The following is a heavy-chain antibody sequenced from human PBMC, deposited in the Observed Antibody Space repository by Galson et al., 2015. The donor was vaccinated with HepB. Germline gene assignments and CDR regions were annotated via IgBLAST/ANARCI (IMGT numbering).Heavy chain of an antibody. CDR3: AKSTNEDHDNWFDP. Sequence: SLRLSCAASGFTFSSYGMHWVRQAPGKGLEWVAVISYDGSNKYYADSVKGRFTISRDNSKNTLYLQMNSLRAEDTAVYYCAKSTNEDHDNWFDPWGQGTLVTVSS. CDR2: ISYDGSNK. V-gene: IGHV3-30*18. D-gene: IGHD1-1*01. J-gene: IGHJ5*02. CDR1: GFTFSSYG.